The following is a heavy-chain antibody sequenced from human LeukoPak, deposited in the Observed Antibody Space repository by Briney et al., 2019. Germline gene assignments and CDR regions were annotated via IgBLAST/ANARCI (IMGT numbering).Heavy chain of an antibody. CDR3: AKDYGSSCYYYYYYMDV. D-gene: IGHD6-13*01. CDR2: ISGSGGST. V-gene: IGHV3-23*01. CDR1: GFTFSSYA. J-gene: IGHJ6*03. Sequence: GGSLRLSCAASGFTFSSYAMSWVRQAPGKGLEWVSAISGSGGSTYYADSVKGRFTISRDNSKNTLYLQMNSLRAEDTAVYYCAKDYGSSCYYYYYYMDVWGKGTSVTVSS.